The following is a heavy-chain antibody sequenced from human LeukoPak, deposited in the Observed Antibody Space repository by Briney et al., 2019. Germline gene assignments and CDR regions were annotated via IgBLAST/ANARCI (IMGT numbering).Heavy chain of an antibody. CDR2: INPDSGAT. V-gene: IGHV1-2*02. CDR1: GYTFTGYY. J-gene: IGHJ2*01. Sequence: VAPVKVSCKASGYTFTGYYIHWVRQAPGEGLEWMGWINPDSGATNYAQKFQGRVTMTRDTSISTGYMELSRLRSDDTAVYYCARCPKQVGFAYWHFDLWGRGTVVTVSS. CDR3: ARCPKQVGFAYWHFDL. D-gene: IGHD1-26*01.